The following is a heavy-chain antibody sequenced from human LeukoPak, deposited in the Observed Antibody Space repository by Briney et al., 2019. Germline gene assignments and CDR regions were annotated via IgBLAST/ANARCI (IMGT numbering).Heavy chain of an antibody. CDR2: IYYSGST. V-gene: IGHV4-59*08. Sequence: PSETLSLICTVSGGSISSYYWTWIRQPPGKGLEWIGYIYYSGSTNYNPSLKSRVTISVDTSKNQFSLKLSSVTAADTAVYYCARSGSYKLSFSYWGQGTLVTVSS. D-gene: IGHD1-26*01. J-gene: IGHJ4*02. CDR1: GGSISSYY. CDR3: ARSGSYKLSFSY.